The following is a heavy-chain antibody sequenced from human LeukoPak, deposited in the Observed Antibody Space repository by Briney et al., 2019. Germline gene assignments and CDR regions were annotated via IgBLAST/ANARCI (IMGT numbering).Heavy chain of an antibody. V-gene: IGHV3-30*04. CDR3: AKERISPAGTYDY. Sequence: GGSLKLSCAASGLTFSSYAMHWVRKAPGKGLGGVAIISFDGSNKDYADSIKGRFTVSRDNSKNTLYLQMNSLRTEDTAVYFCAKERISPAGTYDYWGQGALVTVSS. CDR1: GLTFSSYA. D-gene: IGHD6-13*01. J-gene: IGHJ4*02. CDR2: ISFDGSNK.